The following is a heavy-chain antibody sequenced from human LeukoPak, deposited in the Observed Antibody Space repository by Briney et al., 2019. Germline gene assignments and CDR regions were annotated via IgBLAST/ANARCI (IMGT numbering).Heavy chain of an antibody. CDR2: IIPILGIA. J-gene: IGHJ4*02. D-gene: IGHD5-18*01. CDR3: ARGDTAMAKDDY. V-gene: IGHV1-69*04. Sequence: ASVKVSCKASGGTFSSYAISWVRQAPGQGLEWMGRIIPILGIANYAQKFQGKVTITADKSTSTAYMELSSLRSEDTAVYYCARGDTAMAKDDYWGQGTLVTVSS. CDR1: GGTFSSYA.